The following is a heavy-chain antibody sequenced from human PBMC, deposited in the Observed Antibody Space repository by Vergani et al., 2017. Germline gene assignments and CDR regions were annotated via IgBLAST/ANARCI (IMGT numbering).Heavy chain of an antibody. D-gene: IGHD3-16*01. V-gene: IGHV3-21*01. J-gene: IGHJ4*02. CDR3: ARASVGGFDY. CDR2: ISSSSTYI. Sequence: EVQLVESGGGLVKPGGSLRLSCAASGFTFSSYSMNWVRQAPGKGLEWVSSISSSSTYIYYADSVKGRFTISRDNAKNTLYLQMNSLRAEDTAVYYCARASVGGFDYWGQGTLVTVSS. CDR1: GFTFSSYS.